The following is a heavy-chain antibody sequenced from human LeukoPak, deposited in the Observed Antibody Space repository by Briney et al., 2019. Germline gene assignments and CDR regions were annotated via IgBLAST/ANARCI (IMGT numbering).Heavy chain of an antibody. J-gene: IGHJ4*02. CDR3: ARDRTFTMVRGVIRGLFDY. CDR1: GFIFSSYH. CDR2: ISTNNRAI. Sequence: GGSLRLSCAASGFIFSSYHMNWVRQAPGKGLEWLSYISTNNRAIYYADSVKGRFTISRDNAKNSLYLQMNSLRAEDTAFYYCARDRTFTMVRGVIRGLFDYWGQGTLVTVSS. V-gene: IGHV3-48*03. D-gene: IGHD3-10*01.